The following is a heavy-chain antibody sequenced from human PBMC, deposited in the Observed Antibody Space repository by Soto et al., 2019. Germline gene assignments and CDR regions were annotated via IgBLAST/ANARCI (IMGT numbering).Heavy chain of an antibody. CDR1: GFTFSSYG. V-gene: IGHV3-23*01. CDR3: AKSPV. J-gene: IGHJ4*02. Sequence: GGSLRLSCAASGFTFSSYGMHWVRQAPGKGLEWVSGISGSGDRTFYADSVKGRFTISRDNAKNTLYLQMNSLRGEDTAVYYCAKSPVWGQGTLVTVSS. CDR2: ISGSGDRT.